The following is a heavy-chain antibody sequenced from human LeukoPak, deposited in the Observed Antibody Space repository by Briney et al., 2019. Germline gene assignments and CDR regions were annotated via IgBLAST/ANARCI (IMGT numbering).Heavy chain of an antibody. CDR3: ARGPYYYYYYMDV. V-gene: IGHV3-30*03. CDR1: GFTFSNYG. Sequence: GGSLRLSCAASGFTFSNYGMHWVRQAPGKGLEWVAVISYDGSNKYYADSVKGRFTISRDNSKNTLYLQMNSLRAEDTAVYYCARGPYYYYYYMDVWGKGTTVTVSS. CDR2: ISYDGSNK. J-gene: IGHJ6*03.